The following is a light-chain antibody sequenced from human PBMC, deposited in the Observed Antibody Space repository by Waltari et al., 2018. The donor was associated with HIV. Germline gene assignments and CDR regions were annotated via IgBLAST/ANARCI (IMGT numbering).Light chain of an antibody. J-gene: IGLJ2*01. CDR3: QTWGTGIVV. CDR1: SGHTTYA. CDR2: VNSDGSH. V-gene: IGLV4-69*01. Sequence: QLVLTQSPSASASLRASVKLTCTLISGHTTYAIAWHQQQPEKGPRFLMKVNSDGSHTRGDGIPDRFSGSSSGAQRYLTISSLQSADEADYYCQTWGTGIVVFGGGTKLTVL.